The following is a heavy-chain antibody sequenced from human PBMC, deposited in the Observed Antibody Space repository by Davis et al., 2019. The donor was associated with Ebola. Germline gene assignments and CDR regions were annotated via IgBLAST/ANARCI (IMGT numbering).Heavy chain of an antibody. Sequence: GSLRLSCAVSGGSISSSNWWSWIRQPPGKGLEWIGSIYYSGSTYYNPSLKSRVTISVDTSKNQFSLKLSSVTAADTAVYYCAVVVAATWTFDYWGQGTLVTVSS. CDR2: IYYSGST. D-gene: IGHD2-15*01. J-gene: IGHJ4*02. CDR3: AVVVAATWTFDY. V-gene: IGHV4-39*01. CDR1: GGSISSSNW.